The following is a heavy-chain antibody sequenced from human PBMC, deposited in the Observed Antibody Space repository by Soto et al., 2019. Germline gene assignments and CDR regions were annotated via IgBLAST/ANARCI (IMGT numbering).Heavy chain of an antibody. CDR3: ARAAILRFGRTKTSYYYYYGMDV. CDR1: GGTFSSYA. CDR2: IIPIFGTA. Sequence: QVQLVQSGAEVKKPGSSVKVSCKASGGTFSSYAISWVRQAPGQGLEWMGGIIPIFGTANYAQKFQGRVTITADESTSTAYMELSSLRSEDTAVYYCARAAILRFGRTKTSYYYYYGMDVWGQGTTVTVSS. D-gene: IGHD3-3*01. J-gene: IGHJ6*02. V-gene: IGHV1-69*01.